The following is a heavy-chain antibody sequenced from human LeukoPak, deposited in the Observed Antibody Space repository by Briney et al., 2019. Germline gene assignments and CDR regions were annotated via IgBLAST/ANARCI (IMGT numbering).Heavy chain of an antibody. V-gene: IGHV3-33*01. CDR1: GFTFSSYG. CDR3: ARDWDAFDI. J-gene: IGHJ3*02. Sequence: GRSLRLSCAASGFTFSSYGMHWVRQAPGKGLEWVAVIWYGGSNKYYADSVKGRFTISRDNSKNTLYLQMNSLRAEDTAVYYCARDWDAFDIWGQGTMVTVSS. CDR2: IWYGGSNK.